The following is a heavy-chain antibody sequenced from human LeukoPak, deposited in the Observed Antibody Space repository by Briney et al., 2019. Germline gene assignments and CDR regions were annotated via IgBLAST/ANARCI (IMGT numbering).Heavy chain of an antibody. CDR1: GGSISSYY. Sequence: SETLSLTCTVSGGSISSYYWSWIRQPPGNGLEWIGYIYYSGSTNYNPSLKSRVTISVDTSKNHFSLKLSSVTAADTAVYYCARGNGDYGWFDPWGQGTLVTVSS. CDR2: IYYSGST. V-gene: IGHV4-59*01. D-gene: IGHD4-17*01. CDR3: ARGNGDYGWFDP. J-gene: IGHJ5*02.